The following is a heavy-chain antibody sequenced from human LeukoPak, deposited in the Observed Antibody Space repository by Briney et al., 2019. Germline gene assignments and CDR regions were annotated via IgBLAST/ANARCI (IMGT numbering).Heavy chain of an antibody. CDR2: IIPIFGTA. D-gene: IGHD3-10*01. V-gene: IGHV1-69*05. CDR1: GGTFSSYA. J-gene: IGHJ4*02. CDR3: ATLGSSEGGFDY. Sequence: AASVKVSCKASGGTFSSYAISWVRQAPGQGLEWMGGIIPIFGTANYAQKFQGRVTITTDESTSTAYMELSSLRSEDTAVYYCATLGSSEGGFDYWGQGTLVTVSS.